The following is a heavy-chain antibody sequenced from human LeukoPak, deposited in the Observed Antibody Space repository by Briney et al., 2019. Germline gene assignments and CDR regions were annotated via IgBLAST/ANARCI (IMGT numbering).Heavy chain of an antibody. J-gene: IGHJ6*02. CDR2: ISGSGGST. CDR3: AKSGYCSGGSCHDPWGDYGMDV. V-gene: IGHV3-23*01. CDR1: GFTFSSYA. D-gene: IGHD2-15*01. Sequence: GGSLRLSCAASGFTFSSYAMSWVRQAPGKGLEWVSAISGSGGSTYYADSVKGRFTISRDNSKNTLYLQMNSLRAEDTAVYYCAKSGYCSGGSCHDPWGDYGMDVWGQGTTVTVSS.